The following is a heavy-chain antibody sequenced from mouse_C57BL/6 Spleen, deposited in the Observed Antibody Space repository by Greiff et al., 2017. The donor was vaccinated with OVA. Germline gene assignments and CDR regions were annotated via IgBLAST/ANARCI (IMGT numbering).Heavy chain of an antibody. CDR2: IYPRDGST. CDR1: GYTFTSYD. D-gene: IGHD1-1*01. V-gene: IGHV1-85*01. CDR3: ARSETTVPPCYFDY. Sequence: QVQLQQSGPELVKPGASVKLSCKASGYTFTSYDINWVKQRPGQGLEWIGWIYPRDGSTKYTEKFKGKATLTVDTSSSTAYMELHSLTSEDSAVYFCARSETTVPPCYFDYWGQGTTLTVSS. J-gene: IGHJ2*01.